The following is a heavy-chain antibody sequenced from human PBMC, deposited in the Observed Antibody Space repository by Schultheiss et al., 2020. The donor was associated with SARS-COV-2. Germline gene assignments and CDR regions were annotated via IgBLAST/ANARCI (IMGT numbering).Heavy chain of an antibody. CDR3: ARMQSSSSGLDY. CDR1: GFSLSTSGVG. D-gene: IGHD6-6*01. V-gene: IGHV2-5*02. J-gene: IGHJ4*02. CDR2: IYWDDDK. Sequence: SGPTRVKPTQTLTLTCTFSGFSLSTSGVGVGWIRQPPGKALEWLALIYWDDDKRYSPSLKSRLTITKDTSKNQVVLTMTNMDPVDTATYYCARMQSSSSGLDYWGQGTLVTVSS.